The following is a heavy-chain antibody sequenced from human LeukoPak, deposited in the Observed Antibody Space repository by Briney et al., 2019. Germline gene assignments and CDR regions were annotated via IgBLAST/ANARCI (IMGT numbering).Heavy chain of an antibody. Sequence: GGSLRLSCAASGFTFSSYEMSWVRQAPGKGLEWVSYISSSGSTIYYADSVKGRFTISRDNAKNSMYLQMNSLRAEDTAVYYCARDLGIAAAGNYYYYGMDVWGQGTTVTVPS. CDR3: ARDLGIAAAGNYYYYGMDV. D-gene: IGHD6-13*01. V-gene: IGHV3-48*03. CDR1: GFTFSSYE. J-gene: IGHJ6*02. CDR2: ISSSGSTI.